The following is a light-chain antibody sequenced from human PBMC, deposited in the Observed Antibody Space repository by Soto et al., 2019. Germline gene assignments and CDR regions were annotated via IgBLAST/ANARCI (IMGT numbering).Light chain of an antibody. CDR1: QSISSS. J-gene: IGKJ1*01. Sequence: EIVLTQSPATLSLSPGERATLSCRASQSISSSLAWYQQKPGHAPRLLIYDASTRATGFAARFSGSGSGTDFTLTISSLEPEDFPVYYCQQRSEWPRTFGQGTKVEIK. CDR3: QQRSEWPRT. V-gene: IGKV3-11*01. CDR2: DAS.